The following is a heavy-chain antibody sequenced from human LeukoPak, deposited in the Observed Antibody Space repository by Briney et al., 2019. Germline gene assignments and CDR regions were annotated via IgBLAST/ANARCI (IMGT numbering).Heavy chain of an antibody. CDR2: IYHSGST. D-gene: IGHD5/OR15-5a*01. J-gene: IGHJ3*02. CDR1: GYSISSGYY. CDR3: ASFRLRDAFDI. V-gene: IGHV4-38-2*02. Sequence: PSETLSLTCTVSGYSISSGYYWGWIRQPPGKGLEWIGSIYHSGSTYYNPSLKSRVTISVDTSKNQFSLKLSSVTAADTAVYYCASFRLRDAFDIWGQGTMVTVSS.